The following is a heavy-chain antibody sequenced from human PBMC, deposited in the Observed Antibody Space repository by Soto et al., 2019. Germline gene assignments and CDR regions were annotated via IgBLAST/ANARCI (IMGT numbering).Heavy chain of an antibody. D-gene: IGHD3-22*01. Sequence: ASVKVSCKVSGYALTELSMHWVRQAPGKGLEWMGGFDPEDGETIYAQKFQGRVTMTEDTSTDTAYMELSSLRSEDTAVYYCATVNYYDSSGYYDYWGQGTLVTVSS. CDR1: GYALTELS. CDR2: FDPEDGET. J-gene: IGHJ4*02. CDR3: ATVNYYDSSGYYDY. V-gene: IGHV1-24*01.